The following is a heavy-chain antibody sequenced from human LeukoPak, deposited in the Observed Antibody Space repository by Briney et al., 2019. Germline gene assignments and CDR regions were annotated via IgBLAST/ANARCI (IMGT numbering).Heavy chain of an antibody. CDR1: GGSISTYY. CDR2: IYRSGST. J-gene: IGHJ1*01. CDR3: ARGGAARLHFQN. V-gene: IGHV4-59*01. D-gene: IGHD6-6*01. Sequence: SQTLSLTCTVSGGSISTYYWNWIRQPPGKGLEWIGYIYRSGSTNYNPSLQSRVTISVDTSKNQFSLNLNSVTAADTAVYYCARGGAARLHFQNWGQGTLVTVSS.